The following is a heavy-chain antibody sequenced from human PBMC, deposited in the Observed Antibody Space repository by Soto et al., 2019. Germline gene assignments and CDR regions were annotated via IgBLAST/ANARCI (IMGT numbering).Heavy chain of an antibody. CDR2: IVVGSGNT. CDR3: AADPPGGYCSGGSCYDLYYYYYGMDV. D-gene: IGHD2-15*01. V-gene: IGHV1-58*01. CDR1: GFTFTSSA. J-gene: IGHJ6*02. Sequence: ASVKVSCKASGFTFTSSAVQWVRQARGQRLEWIGWIVVGSGNTNYAQKFQERVTITRDMSTSTAYMELSSLRSEDTAVYYCAADPPGGYCSGGSCYDLYYYYYGMDVWGQGTTVTVSS.